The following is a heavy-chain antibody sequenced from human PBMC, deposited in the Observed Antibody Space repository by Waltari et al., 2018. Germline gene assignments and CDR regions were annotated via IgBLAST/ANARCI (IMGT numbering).Heavy chain of an antibody. CDR1: GYSFTRYW. J-gene: IGHJ5*01. V-gene: IGHV5-51*01. CDR3: ARVVPGIRDLSWTIWFDS. CDR2: IYPGDSNT. D-gene: IGHD1-1*01. Sequence: QLVQSGAEMKKSGESLKISCTASGYSFTRYWIAWVRQMSGKGLEWMGMIYPGDSNTRYSPSVQGHVTISADKSMTTSYLHWSSLKASDTAMYYCARVVPGIRDLSWTIWFDSWGQGTLVSVS.